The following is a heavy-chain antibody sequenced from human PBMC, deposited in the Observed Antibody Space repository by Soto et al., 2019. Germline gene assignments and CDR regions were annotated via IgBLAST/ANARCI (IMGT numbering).Heavy chain of an antibody. CDR1: GDSVSNDNYY. D-gene: IGHD3-16*01. V-gene: IGHV4-61*01. CDR3: ARSQRGRTAFTFDY. J-gene: IGHJ4*02. Sequence: ETLSLTCAVSGDSVSNDNYYWSWIRQPPGKGLEWIGYIYYSGTTNYNSYLKSRLSLSVDMSKNQFSLKLASVTAADTAVYFCARSQRGRTAFTFDYWGQGALVTVSS. CDR2: IYYSGTT.